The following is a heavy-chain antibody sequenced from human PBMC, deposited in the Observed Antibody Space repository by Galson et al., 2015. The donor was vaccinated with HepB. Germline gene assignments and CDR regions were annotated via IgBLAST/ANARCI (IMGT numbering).Heavy chain of an antibody. V-gene: IGHV3-9*01. CDR3: AKDGAYCGGDCYSGQVGWFDP. D-gene: IGHD2-21*02. CDR1: GSTFDDYA. Sequence: SLRLSCAASGSTFDDYAMHWVRQAPGKGLEWVSGISWNSGSIGYADSVKGRFTISRDNAKNSLYLQMNSLRAEDTALYYCAKDGAYCGGDCYSGQVGWFDPWGQGTLVTVSS. J-gene: IGHJ5*02. CDR2: ISWNSGSI.